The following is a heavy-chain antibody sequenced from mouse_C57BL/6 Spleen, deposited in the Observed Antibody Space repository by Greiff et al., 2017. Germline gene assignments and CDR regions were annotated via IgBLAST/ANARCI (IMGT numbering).Heavy chain of an antibody. D-gene: IGHD1-1*01. CDR3: ARGHYYGSPYWYFDV. CDR1: GYTFTSYW. CDR2: IDPSDSYT. V-gene: IGHV1-69*01. Sequence: QVQLQQPGAELVMPGASVKLSCKASGYTFTSYWMHWVKQRPGQGLEWIGEIDPSDSYTNYNQKFKGKSTLTVDKSSSTAYMQLISLTSEDSAVYYCARGHYYGSPYWYFDVWGTGTTVTVSS. J-gene: IGHJ1*03.